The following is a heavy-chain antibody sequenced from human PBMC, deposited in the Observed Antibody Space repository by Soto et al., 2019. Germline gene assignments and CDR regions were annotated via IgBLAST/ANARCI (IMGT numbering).Heavy chain of an antibody. CDR3: AKDKITGLFDY. D-gene: IGHD2-8*02. Sequence: SETPSPTLTFSGGSLRSGDFYWARNRQPPGTGLEWIGEINHSGSTNYNPSLKSRVTISVDTSKNQFSLKLTSVTAADTAVYYCAKDKITGLFDYWGQGTLVTVSS. CDR2: INHSGST. J-gene: IGHJ4*02. CDR1: GGSLRSGDFY. V-gene: IGHV4-39*07.